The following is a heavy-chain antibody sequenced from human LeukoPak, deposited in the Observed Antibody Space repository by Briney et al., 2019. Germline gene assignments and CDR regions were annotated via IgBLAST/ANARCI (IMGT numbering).Heavy chain of an antibody. CDR3: TRSPQANYYDSSGYLDY. J-gene: IGHJ4*02. Sequence: GASVKVSCKSSGYTFIGYYIQWVRQAPGQGLEWMGWINPNSGGTNYAQKFQGRVTMTRDTSISTAYMELSRLRSDDTAVYYCTRSPQANYYDSSGYLDYWGQGTLVTVSS. D-gene: IGHD3-22*01. V-gene: IGHV1-2*02. CDR2: INPNSGGT. CDR1: GYTFIGYY.